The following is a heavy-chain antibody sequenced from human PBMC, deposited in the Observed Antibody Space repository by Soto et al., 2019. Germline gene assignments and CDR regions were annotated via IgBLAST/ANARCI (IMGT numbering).Heavy chain of an antibody. D-gene: IGHD6-13*01. CDR3: ARHPSLAAAANY. CDR2: IYYSGST. Sequence: SETLSLTCTVSGGSISSYYWSWIRQPPGKGLEWIGYIYYSGSTNYNPSLKSRVTISVDTSKNQFSLKLSSVTAADTAVYYCARHPSLAAAANYWGQGTLVTVSS. V-gene: IGHV4-59*08. J-gene: IGHJ4*02. CDR1: GGSISSYY.